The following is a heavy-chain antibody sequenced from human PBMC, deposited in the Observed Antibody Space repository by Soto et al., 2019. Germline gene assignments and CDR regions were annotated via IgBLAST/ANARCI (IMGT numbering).Heavy chain of an antibody. CDR2: ISAYNGNT. J-gene: IGHJ4*02. V-gene: IGHV1-18*01. D-gene: IGHD3-22*01. CDR1: GYTFTSYG. CDR3: ARTIPPNYYDSGGGYYFDY. Sequence: ASVKVSCKASGYTFTSYGISWVRQAPGQGLEWMGWISAYNGNTNYAQKLQGRVTMTTDTSTSTAYMELRSLRSDDTAVYYCARTIPPNYYDSGGGYYFDYWGQGTLVTVSS.